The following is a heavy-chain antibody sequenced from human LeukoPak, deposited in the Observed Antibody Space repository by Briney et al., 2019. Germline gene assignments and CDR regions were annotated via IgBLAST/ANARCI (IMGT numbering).Heavy chain of an antibody. J-gene: IGHJ4*02. CDR2: ISSSGSTI. Sequence: GGSLRLSCAASGFTFSSYEMNWVRQAPGKGLEWVSYISSSGSTIYYADSVKGRFTISRDNAKNSLYLQMNSLRAEDTAVYYCARGDLWFGESLGFDYWGQGTLVTVSS. D-gene: IGHD3-10*01. V-gene: IGHV3-48*03. CDR3: ARGDLWFGESLGFDY. CDR1: GFTFSSYE.